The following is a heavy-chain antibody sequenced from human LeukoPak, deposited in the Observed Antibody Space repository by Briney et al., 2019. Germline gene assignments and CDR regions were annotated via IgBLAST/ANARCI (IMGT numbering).Heavy chain of an antibody. V-gene: IGHV3-7*01. CDR2: IKQDGSEK. CDR1: GLTFSNYW. CDR3: AREVSVTVGDYFDY. J-gene: IGHJ4*02. D-gene: IGHD2-21*02. Sequence: PGGSLRLSCAASGLTFSNYWMSSVRQAPGKGLEWVANIKQDGSEKYYVDSVKGRFTISRDNAKKSLYLQMNTLRAEDTAVYYCAREVSVTVGDYFDYWGQGTLVTVSS.